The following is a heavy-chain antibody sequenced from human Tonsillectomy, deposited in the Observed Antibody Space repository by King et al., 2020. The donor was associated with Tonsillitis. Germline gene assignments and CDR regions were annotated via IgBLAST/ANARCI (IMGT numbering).Heavy chain of an antibody. V-gene: IGHV3-33*08. CDR2: IWYDGSNK. CDR1: GFTFSIYG. Sequence: VLLVESGGGLVQPGGSLRLSCEASGFTFSIYGMHWVRQAPGKGLEGVAIIWYDGSNKYSADSVKGRFTISRDNAKDTLYLQMDSLRAEDTAVYYCARGPGSGTHLSAFDIWGQGTVVTVSS. CDR3: ARGPGSGTHLSAFDI. D-gene: IGHD3-10*01. J-gene: IGHJ3*02.